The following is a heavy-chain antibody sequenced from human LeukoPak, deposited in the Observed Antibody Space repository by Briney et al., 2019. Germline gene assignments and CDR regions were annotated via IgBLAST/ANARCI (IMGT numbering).Heavy chain of an antibody. Sequence: ASVKVSCKASGYTFTGYYMHWVRQAPGQGLECMGWINPNSGGTNYAQKFQGRVTMTRDTSISTAYMELSRLRSDDTAVYYCARDKGSEQQLVYYYYYMDVWGKGTTVTVSS. CDR2: INPNSGGT. CDR1: GYTFTGYY. CDR3: ARDKGSEQQLVYYYYYMDV. D-gene: IGHD6-13*01. V-gene: IGHV1-2*02. J-gene: IGHJ6*03.